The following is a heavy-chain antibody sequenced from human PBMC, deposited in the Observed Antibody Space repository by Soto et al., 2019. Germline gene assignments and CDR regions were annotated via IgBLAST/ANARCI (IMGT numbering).Heavy chain of an antibody. CDR2: ISYDGSNK. J-gene: IGHJ4*02. V-gene: IGHV3-30-3*01. CDR3: GRSLRYFDWLLKY. CDR1: GFTFSSYA. Sequence: GGSLRLSCAASGFTFSSYAMHWVRQAPGKGLEWVAVISYDGSNKYYADSVKGRFTISRDNSKNTLYLQMNSLRAEDTVVYYCGRSLRYFDWLLKYWGQGTLVTVSS. D-gene: IGHD3-9*01.